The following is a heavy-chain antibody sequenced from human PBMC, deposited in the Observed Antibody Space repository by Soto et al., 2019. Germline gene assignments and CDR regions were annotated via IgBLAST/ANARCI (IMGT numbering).Heavy chain of an antibody. J-gene: IGHJ4*02. D-gene: IGHD3-3*01. CDR2: IKSDGTVT. Sequence: GGALRLSCAVSGITSGTYRMHWVRQAPGKGLVWVSHIKSDGTVTHYTDSVRGRFIISRDNAKNTLFLQMNSLRAEDTAVYYCARENYDFWSGYYLDYWGQGTLVTVSS. V-gene: IGHV3-74*01. CDR3: ARENYDFWSGYYLDY. CDR1: GITSGTYR.